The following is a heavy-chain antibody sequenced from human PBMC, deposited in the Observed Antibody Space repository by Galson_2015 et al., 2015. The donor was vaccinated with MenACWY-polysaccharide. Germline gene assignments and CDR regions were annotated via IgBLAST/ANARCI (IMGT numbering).Heavy chain of an antibody. CDR1: GFTFSNYA. D-gene: IGHD3-22*01. V-gene: IGHV3-9*01. J-gene: IGHJ4*02. CDR3: AKDRDSSGFYYGTLDY. Sequence: SLRLSCAASGFTFSNYAMHWVRQVPGKGLEWVSGINWNSGSIGYADSVKGRFTISRDNAKNSLYLQMNSLRAEDTALYYCAKDRDSSGFYYGTLDYWGQGTLVTVSS. CDR2: INWNSGSI.